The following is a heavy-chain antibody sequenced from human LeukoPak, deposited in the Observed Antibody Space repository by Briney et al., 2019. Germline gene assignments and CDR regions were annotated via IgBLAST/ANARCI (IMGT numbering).Heavy chain of an antibody. Sequence: GGSLRLSCAASGFTFSTYWMNSVRQAPGKGLEWVGRIKSKAHGGTTDYAAPVKGRFTISRDDSKNKLYLQINGLKTDDTAVYYCAQHDYADFWGQGTLVTVSS. V-gene: IGHV3-15*01. CDR1: GFTFSTYW. CDR2: IKSKAHGGTT. J-gene: IGHJ4*02. CDR3: AQHDYADF.